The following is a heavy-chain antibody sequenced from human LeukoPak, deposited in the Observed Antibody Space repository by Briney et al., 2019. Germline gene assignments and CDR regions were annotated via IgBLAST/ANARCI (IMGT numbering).Heavy chain of an antibody. V-gene: IGHV1-2*06. CDR3: ARGRQQQLGWFDP. CDR1: GYTFTGYY. D-gene: IGHD6-13*01. J-gene: IGHJ5*02. Sequence: ASVKVSCKASGYTFTGYYMHWVRQAPGQGLEWMGRINPNSGGTNYAQKFQGRVTITRDTSISTAYMELSRLRSDDTAVYYCARGRQQQLGWFDPWGQGTLVAVSS. CDR2: INPNSGGT.